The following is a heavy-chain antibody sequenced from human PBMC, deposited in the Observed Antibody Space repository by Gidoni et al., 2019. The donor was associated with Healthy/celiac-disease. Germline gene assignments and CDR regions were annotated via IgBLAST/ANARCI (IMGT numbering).Heavy chain of an antibody. D-gene: IGHD3-10*01. Sequence: QVQLVESGGGLVKPGGSLRPSCAASGFTFSDYYMSWIRQAPGKGLEWVSYISSSSSYTNYADSVKGRFTISRDNAKNSLYLQMNSLRAEDTAVYYCARVTMVRGVTKGRYFDYWGQGTLVTVSS. CDR1: GFTFSDYY. V-gene: IGHV3-11*06. CDR2: ISSSSSYT. CDR3: ARVTMVRGVTKGRYFDY. J-gene: IGHJ4*02.